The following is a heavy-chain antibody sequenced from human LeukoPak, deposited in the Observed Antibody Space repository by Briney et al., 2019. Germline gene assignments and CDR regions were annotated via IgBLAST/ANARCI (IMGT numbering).Heavy chain of an antibody. J-gene: IGHJ5*02. CDR1: GGSISSSNYY. CDR2: IFYSGST. D-gene: IGHD3-10*01. CDR3: ARNRYYYGSGSYGVPNWFDP. V-gene: IGHV4-39*01. Sequence: SETLSLTCSVSGGSISSSNYYWGWIRQPPGKGLEWIGSIFYSGSTYYNPSLKSRVTISVDTSKNQFSLKLSSVTAADTAMYYCARNRYYYGSGSYGVPNWFDPWGQGTLVTVSS.